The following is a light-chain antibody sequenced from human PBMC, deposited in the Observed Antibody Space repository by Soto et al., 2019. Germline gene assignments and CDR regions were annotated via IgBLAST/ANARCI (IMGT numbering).Light chain of an antibody. Sequence: DIQMTQSPSSLSASVGDRVTMTCRASQSITTHVNWYQQKPGKAPKLLIYAASILQSGVPSRFSGSGSGTDFTLTISRLQPEDFATYCCQQSYSTPTPPTFGQGTKVEIK. CDR1: QSITTH. V-gene: IGKV1-39*01. CDR3: QQSYSTPTPPT. CDR2: AAS. J-gene: IGKJ2*01.